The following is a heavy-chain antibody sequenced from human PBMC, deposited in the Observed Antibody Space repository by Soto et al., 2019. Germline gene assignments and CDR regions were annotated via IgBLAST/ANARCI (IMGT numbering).Heavy chain of an antibody. CDR1: GGSISSGGYY. Sequence: QVQLQESGPGLVKPSQTLSLTCTVSGGSISSGGYYWSWIRQHPGKGLEWIGYIYYSGRTYYHPSLQRRVTQSVDTSKNQFSLKLSSVTAADTAVYYCARDPRSYVILTGKKYNWFDPWGQGTLVTVSS. J-gene: IGHJ5*02. CDR3: ARDPRSYVILTGKKYNWFDP. D-gene: IGHD3-9*01. CDR2: IYYSGRT. V-gene: IGHV4-31*03.